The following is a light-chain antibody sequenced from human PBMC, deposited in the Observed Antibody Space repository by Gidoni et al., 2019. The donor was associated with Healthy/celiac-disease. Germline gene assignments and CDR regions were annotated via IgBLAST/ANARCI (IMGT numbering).Light chain of an antibody. Sequence: SVRTQPPSASWPPGQRGPISCSGSSSNIGSNTVNWYQQVPGTAPKLLIYSNNQRPSGVPDRFSGAKSGTSASLAISGLQSEEEADYYCAAWDDSLNGPVFGGGTKLTVL. CDR1: SSNIGSNT. V-gene: IGLV1-44*01. CDR2: SNN. J-gene: IGLJ2*01. CDR3: AAWDDSLNGPV.